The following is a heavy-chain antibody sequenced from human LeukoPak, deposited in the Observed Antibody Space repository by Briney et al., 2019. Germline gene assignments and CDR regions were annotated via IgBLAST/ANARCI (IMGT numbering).Heavy chain of an antibody. V-gene: IGHV3-66*02. J-gene: IGHJ4*02. CDR1: GFTVSSNY. D-gene: IGHD4-11*01. CDR3: ARMSTVATYFDY. CDR2: IYSGGST. Sequence: GWSLRLSCAASGFTVSSNYMSWVRQAPGKGLEGVSVIYSGGSTYYADSVKGRFTISRDNSKNTLYLQMNSLRAEDTAVYYCARMSTVATYFDYWGQGNLVTVSS.